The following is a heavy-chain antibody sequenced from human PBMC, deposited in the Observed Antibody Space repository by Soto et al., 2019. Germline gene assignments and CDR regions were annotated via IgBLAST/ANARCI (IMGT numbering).Heavy chain of an antibody. D-gene: IGHD4-17*01. CDR3: ARVNGDEVDY. CDR2: INHSGST. V-gene: IGHV4-34*01. CDR1: GGSFSGYY. Sequence: SETLSLTCAVYGGSFSGYYWSWIRQPPGKGLEWIGEINHSGSTNYNPSLKSRVTISVHTSKNQFSLKLSSVTAADTAVYYCARVNGDEVDYWGQGTLVTVSS. J-gene: IGHJ4*02.